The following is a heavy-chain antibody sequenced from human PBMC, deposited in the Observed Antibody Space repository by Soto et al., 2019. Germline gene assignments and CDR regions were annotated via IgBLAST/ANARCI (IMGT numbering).Heavy chain of an antibody. Sequence: ASVKVSCKASGYTFTSYAMHWVRQAPGQRLEWMGWINAYNGNTNYAQKLQGRVTMTTDTSTSTAYMELRSLRSDDTAVYYCARETGTYYYDSSGYYVFDYWGQGTLVTVS. CDR3: ARETGTYYYDSSGYYVFDY. CDR1: GYTFTSYA. V-gene: IGHV1-18*01. CDR2: INAYNGNT. J-gene: IGHJ4*02. D-gene: IGHD3-22*01.